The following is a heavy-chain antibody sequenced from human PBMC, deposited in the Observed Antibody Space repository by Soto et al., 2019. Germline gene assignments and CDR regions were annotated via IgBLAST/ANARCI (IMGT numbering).Heavy chain of an antibody. V-gene: IGHV3-23*01. CDR3: AKVIKKYYYDSSGYYY. J-gene: IGHJ4*02. CDR1: GFTFSSYA. D-gene: IGHD3-22*01. Sequence: GGSLGLCCAASGFTFSSYAMSWVRQAPGKGLEWVSAISGSGGSTYYADSVKGRFTISRDNSNNTLYLQMNSLRAEDTAVYYCAKVIKKYYYDSSGYYYWGQGTLVTVYS. CDR2: ISGSGGST.